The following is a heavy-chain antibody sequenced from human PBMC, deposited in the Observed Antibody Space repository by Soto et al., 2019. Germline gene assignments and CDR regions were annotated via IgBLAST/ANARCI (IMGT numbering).Heavy chain of an antibody. V-gene: IGHV6-1*01. CDR2: TYYRSKWYN. J-gene: IGHJ6*02. D-gene: IGHD6-19*01. CDR1: WDRFSINIAA. Sequence: SQTQSLTCSSSWDRFSINIAAWNWIRKSPSRGLEWLGRTYYRSKWYNDYAVSVKSRITINPDTSKNQFSLQLNSVTPEDTAVYYCAREGSSRWYGAYYGLDVWGQGTTVTVSS. CDR3: AREGSSRWYGAYYGLDV.